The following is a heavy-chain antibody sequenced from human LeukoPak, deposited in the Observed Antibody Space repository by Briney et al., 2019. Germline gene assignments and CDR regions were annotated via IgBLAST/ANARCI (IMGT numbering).Heavy chain of an antibody. CDR1: GYSISSGYY. CDR3: ARGQGGQRGNYYDFWSGYSYHFDY. Sequence: PSETLSVTCTVSGYSISSGYYWGWIRQPPGKGLEWIGSIYHSGSTYDNPSLKSRVTISVDTSKNQFSLKLSSVTAADTAVYYCARGQGGQRGNYYDFWSGYSYHFDYWGQGTLVTVSS. J-gene: IGHJ4*02. CDR2: IYHSGST. V-gene: IGHV4-38-2*02. D-gene: IGHD3-3*01.